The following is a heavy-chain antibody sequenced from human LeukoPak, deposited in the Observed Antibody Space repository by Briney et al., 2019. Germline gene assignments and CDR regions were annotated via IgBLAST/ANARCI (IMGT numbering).Heavy chain of an antibody. J-gene: IGHJ4*02. Sequence: SSETLSLACTVSGGSISSGGYYWSWIRQHPGKGLEWIGYIYYSGSTYYNPSLKSRVTISVDTSKNQFSLKLSSVTAADTAVYYCASSGDFWSGYRSYFGYWGQGTLVTVSS. V-gene: IGHV4-31*03. CDR2: IYYSGST. CDR1: GGSISSGGYY. D-gene: IGHD3-3*01. CDR3: ASSGDFWSGYRSYFGY.